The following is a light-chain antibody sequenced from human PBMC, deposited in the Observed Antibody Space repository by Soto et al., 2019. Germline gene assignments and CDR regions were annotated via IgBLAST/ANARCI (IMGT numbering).Light chain of an antibody. J-gene: IGKJ2*03. CDR2: KAS. Sequence: DVAMTQSPLSLSVTLGQPASISCTSSLSLVNSDGNSYLNWFHQRPGQSPRRLLYKASNRDSGVPARFSGSGSGTDFALKISRVEAEDVGIYYCMQGRYWHSFGQGTRLEI. CDR1: LSLVNSDGNSY. V-gene: IGKV2-30*01. CDR3: MQGRYWHS.